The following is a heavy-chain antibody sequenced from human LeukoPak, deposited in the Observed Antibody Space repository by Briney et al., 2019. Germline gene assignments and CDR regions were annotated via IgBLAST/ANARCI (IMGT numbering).Heavy chain of an antibody. D-gene: IGHD3-22*01. CDR3: AYLDSSGFYYGRLRY. V-gene: IGHV3-7*03. CDR2: IGQDGSEK. J-gene: IGHJ4*02. Sequence: GGSLRLSCAASGFTFSNYWMHWVRQAPGKGLEWVANIGQDGSEKYYVDSVKGRFTISRDNAKNALYLQMNSLRAEDTAIYFCAYLDSSGFYYGRLRYWGQGTPVTVSS. CDR1: GFTFSNYW.